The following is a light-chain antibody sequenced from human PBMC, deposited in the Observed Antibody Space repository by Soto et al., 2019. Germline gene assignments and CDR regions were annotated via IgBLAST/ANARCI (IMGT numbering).Light chain of an antibody. J-gene: IGKJ1*01. CDR2: DAS. Sequence: EIVLTQSPGTLSLSPGERATLSCRASQSVSNNYLAWYQQKPGQAPRLLIYDASSRATGIPDRFSGSGSGTDFTLTISSLQPEDFATYYCLQDYNYPRTFGQGTKVDIK. CDR3: LQDYNYPRT. V-gene: IGKV3-20*01. CDR1: QSVSNNY.